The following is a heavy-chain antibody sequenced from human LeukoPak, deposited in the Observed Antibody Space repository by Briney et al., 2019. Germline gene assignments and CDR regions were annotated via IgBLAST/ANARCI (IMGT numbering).Heavy chain of an antibody. J-gene: IGHJ2*01. V-gene: IGHV4-34*01. CDR3: ARGDMEWLSRYRYFDL. D-gene: IGHD3-3*01. Sequence: SETLSLTCAVYGGSFSGYYWSWIRQPPGKGLEWIGEINHSGSTSYNPSLKSRVAISVDTSKNQFSLKLSSVTAADTAVYYCARGDMEWLSRYRYFDLWGRGTLVTVSS. CDR2: INHSGST. CDR1: GGSFSGYY.